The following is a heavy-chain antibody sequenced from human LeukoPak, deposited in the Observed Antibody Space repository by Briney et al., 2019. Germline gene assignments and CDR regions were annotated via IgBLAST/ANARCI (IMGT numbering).Heavy chain of an antibody. Sequence: SETLSLTCAVYGGSFSGYYWSWIRQPPGKGLEWIGEINHSGSNNYNPSLKSRVTISVDTSKNQFSLKLSSVTAADTAVYYCARGALYQLLSAVWWFDPWGQGTLVTVSS. CDR2: INHSGSN. D-gene: IGHD2-2*01. CDR1: GGSFSGYY. J-gene: IGHJ5*02. CDR3: ARGALYQLLSAVWWFDP. V-gene: IGHV4-34*01.